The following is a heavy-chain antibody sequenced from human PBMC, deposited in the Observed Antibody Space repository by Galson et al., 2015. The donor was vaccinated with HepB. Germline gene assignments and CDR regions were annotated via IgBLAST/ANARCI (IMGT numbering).Heavy chain of an antibody. CDR2: IIPIFGTA. J-gene: IGHJ4*02. CDR3: ARGLVPAAMEGGDY. Sequence: SVKVSCKASGGTFSSYAISWVRQAPGQGLEWMGGIIPIFGTANYAQKFQGRVTITADESTSTAYMELSSLRSEDTAVYYCARGLVPAAMEGGDYWGQGTLVTVSS. V-gene: IGHV1-69*13. D-gene: IGHD2-2*01. CDR1: GGTFSSYA.